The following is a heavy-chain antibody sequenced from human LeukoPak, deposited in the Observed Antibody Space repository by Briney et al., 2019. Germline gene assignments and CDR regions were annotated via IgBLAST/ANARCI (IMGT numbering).Heavy chain of an antibody. CDR1: GFAFSSYW. D-gene: IGHD3-9*01. Sequence: PGGSLRLSCAASGFAFSSYWMSWVRQAPGKGLEWVANIKQDGSEKYYVDSVKGRFTISRDNAKNSLYLQMNSLRAEDTAVYYCAREDILTGYHHTFDYWGQGTLVTVSS. V-gene: IGHV3-7*03. CDR3: AREDILTGYHHTFDY. CDR2: IKQDGSEK. J-gene: IGHJ4*02.